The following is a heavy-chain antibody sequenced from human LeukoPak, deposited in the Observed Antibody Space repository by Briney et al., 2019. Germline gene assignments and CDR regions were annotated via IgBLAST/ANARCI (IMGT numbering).Heavy chain of an antibody. D-gene: IGHD2-2*01. Sequence: ASVKVSCEASGYTFTTYGISWVRQAPGQGLEWMGWISAYNGNTNYAQRLQGRVTMTTDTSTSTAYMELRSLRSDDSAMYYCARDYCSSSSCYPDAFDIWGQGTMVTVSS. CDR3: ARDYCSSSSCYPDAFDI. V-gene: IGHV1-18*01. CDR2: ISAYNGNT. J-gene: IGHJ3*02. CDR1: GYTFTTYG.